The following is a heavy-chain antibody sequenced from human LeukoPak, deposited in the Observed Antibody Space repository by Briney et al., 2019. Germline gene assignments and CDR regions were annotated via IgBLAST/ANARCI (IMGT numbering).Heavy chain of an antibody. J-gene: IGHJ6*03. Sequence: PGRSLRLSCAASGFTFDDYAMHWVRQRPGKGLEWVSGISWNGGTTGYAVSVEGRFTTSRDNAKNSLYLQMNSLRPEDTALYYCAKAALDYDSSAYYYYMDVWGKGTTVTVSS. D-gene: IGHD3-22*01. CDR2: ISWNGGTT. V-gene: IGHV3-9*01. CDR1: GFTFDDYA. CDR3: AKAALDYDSSAYYYYMDV.